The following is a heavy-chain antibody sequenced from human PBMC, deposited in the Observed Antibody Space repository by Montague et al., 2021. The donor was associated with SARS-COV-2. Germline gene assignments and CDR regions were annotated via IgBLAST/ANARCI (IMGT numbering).Heavy chain of an antibody. CDR3: ARDTRIQLWFDRDYYYGMDV. CDR1: GDSVSSNSAA. CDR2: TYYRSKWYN. Sequence: CAISGDSVSSNSAAWNWIRQSPSRGLEWLGRTYYRSKWYNDYAVSVKSRIIINPDKSKNQFSLQLNSVTPEDTAVYYCARDTRIQLWFDRDYYYGMDVWGQGTTVTVSS. J-gene: IGHJ6*02. D-gene: IGHD5-18*01. V-gene: IGHV6-1*01.